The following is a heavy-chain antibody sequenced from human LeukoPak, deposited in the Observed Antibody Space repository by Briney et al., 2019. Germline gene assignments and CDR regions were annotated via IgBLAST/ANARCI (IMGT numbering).Heavy chain of an antibody. V-gene: IGHV5-51*01. D-gene: IGHD2-21*01. J-gene: IGHJ4*02. Sequence: GESLRISCEGSGYSFTTYWIAWVRQMPGKGLEWMGIIYSDDSDTKYSPSFQGQVTIPIDKSIRTAYLQWSSLKASDTAVYYCARTYCGTKACSYFDFWGQGTLVTVSS. CDR1: GYSFTTYW. CDR3: ARTYCGTKACSYFDF. CDR2: IYSDDSDT.